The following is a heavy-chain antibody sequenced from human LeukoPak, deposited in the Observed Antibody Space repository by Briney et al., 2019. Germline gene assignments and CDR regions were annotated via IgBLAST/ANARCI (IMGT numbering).Heavy chain of an antibody. CDR1: GFTFSSYA. J-gene: IGHJ4*02. Sequence: GGSLRLSCAASGFTFSSYAMSWVRQAPGKGLEWVSAISGSGGSTYYADSVKGRFTISRDNSKNTLYLQMNSLGAEDTAVYYCAKLTFGGVIVFDYWGQGTLVTVSS. D-gene: IGHD3-16*02. CDR3: AKLTFGGVIVFDY. V-gene: IGHV3-23*01. CDR2: ISGSGGST.